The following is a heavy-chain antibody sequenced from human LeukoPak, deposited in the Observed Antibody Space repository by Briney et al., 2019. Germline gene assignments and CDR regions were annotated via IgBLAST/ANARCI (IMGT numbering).Heavy chain of an antibody. CDR1: GFSFSNYG. CDR3: ARATGKNMVQTADAFDI. D-gene: IGHD3-10*01. Sequence: PGGSLRLSCAASGFSFSNYGMHWVRQAPGKGLEWVAFIRYDGSNEYYADSVKGRFTISRDNSKNTLYLQMNSLRAEDTAVYYCARATGKNMVQTADAFDIWGQGTMVTVSS. CDR2: IRYDGSNE. V-gene: IGHV3-30*02. J-gene: IGHJ3*02.